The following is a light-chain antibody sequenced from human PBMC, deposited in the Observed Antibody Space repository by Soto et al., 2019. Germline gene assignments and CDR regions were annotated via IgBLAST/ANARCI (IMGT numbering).Light chain of an antibody. CDR1: QTLTSNY. Sequence: EIVLTQSPATLSLSPGERATLSCRASQTLTSNYLAWYQQKPGQAPRLLIHGAASRATGIPDRFSGSGSGTDFTLTISRLEPEDFAVDYCQQYSDSLLTFGGGTKGEIK. CDR3: QQYSDSLLT. CDR2: GAA. J-gene: IGKJ4*01. V-gene: IGKV3-20*01.